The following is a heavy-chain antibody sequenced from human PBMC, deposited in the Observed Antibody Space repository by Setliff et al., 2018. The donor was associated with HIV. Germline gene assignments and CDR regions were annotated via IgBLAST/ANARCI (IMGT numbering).Heavy chain of an antibody. V-gene: IGHV3-7*01. D-gene: IGHD3-10*01. Sequence: GGSLRLSCAVSGFTFSSHWMVWVRQAPGKGLEWVANINQDGSEKNYVDSVKGRFTIFRDNAKSSMYLQMNSLRAEDTAVYYCARGYYGSDLQNAMDVWGQGTTVTVSS. J-gene: IGHJ6*02. CDR3: ARGYYGSDLQNAMDV. CDR2: INQDGSEK. CDR1: GFTFSSHW.